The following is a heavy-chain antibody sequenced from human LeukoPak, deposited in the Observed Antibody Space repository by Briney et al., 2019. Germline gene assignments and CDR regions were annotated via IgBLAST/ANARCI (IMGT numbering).Heavy chain of an antibody. CDR1: GFTFRSYE. CDR3: ARDNDYHDYRLFGY. J-gene: IGHJ4*02. CDR2: ISTSGRTI. Sequence: PGGSLRLSCAASGFTFRSYEMNWVRQAPGKGLEWLSYISTSGRTIYYADSVKGRFTISRDNAKNLLYLQMNSLRAEDTAGYYCARDNDYHDYRLFGYRGQGTLVTVSS. V-gene: IGHV3-48*03. D-gene: IGHD4-17*01.